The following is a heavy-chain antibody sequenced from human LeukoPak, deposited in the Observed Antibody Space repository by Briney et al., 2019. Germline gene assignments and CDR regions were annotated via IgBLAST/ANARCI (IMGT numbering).Heavy chain of an antibody. V-gene: IGHV1-24*01. CDR2: FDPEDGET. CDR3: ATLLQGDSSGYYFDY. Sequence: ASVKVSCKVSGYTLTELSMHWVRQAPGTGLEWMGGFDPEDGETIYAQKFQGRVTMTEDTSTDTAYMELSSLRSEDTAVYYCATLLQGDSSGYYFDYWGQGTLVTVSS. CDR1: GYTLTELS. D-gene: IGHD3-22*01. J-gene: IGHJ4*02.